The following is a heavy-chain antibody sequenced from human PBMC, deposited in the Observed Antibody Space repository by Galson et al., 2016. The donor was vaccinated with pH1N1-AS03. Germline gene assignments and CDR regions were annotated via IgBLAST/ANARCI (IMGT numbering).Heavy chain of an antibody. J-gene: IGHJ6*04. CDR1: GFTFHDYT. CDR2: FSWDGVTT. CDR3: AAWGYIPNTHGLDV. Sequence: SLRLSCAASGFTFHDYTMHWVRQVPGKGLEWVSLFSWDGVTTFYADSVKGRFAISRDNSQNSLYLQMNSLRAEDTAVYYCAAWGYIPNTHGLDVWGRGTMVTVSS. V-gene: IGHV3-43*01. D-gene: IGHD5-12*01.